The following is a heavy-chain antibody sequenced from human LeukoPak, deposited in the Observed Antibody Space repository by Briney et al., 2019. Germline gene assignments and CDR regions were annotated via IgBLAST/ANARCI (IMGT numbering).Heavy chain of an antibody. CDR1: GYTFTGYY. J-gene: IGHJ4*02. CDR2: INPNSGGT. Sequence: ASVKLSCTASGYTFTGYYMHWVRQAPGQGLEWMGWINPNSGGTNYAQKFQGRVTMTRDTSISTAYMELSRLRSDDTAVYYCARDQGSGSGWYWIDYWGQGTLVTVSS. V-gene: IGHV1-2*02. CDR3: ARDQGSGSGWYWIDY. D-gene: IGHD6-19*01.